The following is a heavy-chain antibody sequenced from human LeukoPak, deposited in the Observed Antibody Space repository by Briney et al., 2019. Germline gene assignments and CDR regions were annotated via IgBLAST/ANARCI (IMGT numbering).Heavy chain of an antibody. Sequence: PSETLSLTCAVSGYSISSGYYWGWIRQPPGKGLEWIGSIYHSGSTYYIPSLKSRVTISVDTSKNQFSLKLSSVTAADTAVYYCARHGYYYYYMDVWGKGTTVTVSS. CDR3: ARHGYYYYYMDV. V-gene: IGHV4-38-2*01. CDR2: IYHSGST. J-gene: IGHJ6*03. CDR1: GYSISSGYY.